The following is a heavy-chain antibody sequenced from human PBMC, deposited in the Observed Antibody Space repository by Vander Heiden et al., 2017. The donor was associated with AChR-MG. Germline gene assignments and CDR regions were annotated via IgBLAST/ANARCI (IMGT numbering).Heavy chain of an antibody. J-gene: IGHJ4*02. CDR1: GFTVSSYF. CDR2: ISSSGTYL. Sequence: EVRLVESGGGLVTPGGSLSPSCAVSGFTVSSYFFNWVRQAPGKGLEWVSSISSSGTYLYYADSVKGRFTISRDNGKNSLYLQMNSLRVEDTAVYYCARGGIDMPDYWGQGTLVTVSS. V-gene: IGHV3-21*01. D-gene: IGHD2-2*01. CDR3: ARGGIDMPDY.